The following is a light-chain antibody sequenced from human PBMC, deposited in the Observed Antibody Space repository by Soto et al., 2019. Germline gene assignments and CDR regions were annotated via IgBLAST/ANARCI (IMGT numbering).Light chain of an antibody. CDR3: QQYGRSWWT. CDR2: GAS. Sequence: EIVLTQSPGTLSLSPGERAILSCRTSQSVSSSYLAWYQQKPGQAPRLLIYGASSRATGIPDRFSGSGSGTDFTLTISRLEPEDFAVYYCQQYGRSWWTFGQGTKVEIK. J-gene: IGKJ1*01. CDR1: QSVSSSY. V-gene: IGKV3-20*01.